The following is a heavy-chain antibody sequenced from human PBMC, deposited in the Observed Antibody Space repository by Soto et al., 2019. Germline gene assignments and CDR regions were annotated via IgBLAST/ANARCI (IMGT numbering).Heavy chain of an antibody. CDR3: ARDLRAVAETFDP. D-gene: IGHD6-19*01. V-gene: IGHV1-3*01. Sequence: QVQLVQSGAEVKKPGASVKVSCKASGYTFTSYAMHWVRQAPGQRLEWMGWINAGNGNTKYSQKFQGRVTITRDTSASTAYMELSSLRSEDTAVYYCARDLRAVAETFDPWGQGTLVTVSS. CDR1: GYTFTSYA. J-gene: IGHJ5*02. CDR2: INAGNGNT.